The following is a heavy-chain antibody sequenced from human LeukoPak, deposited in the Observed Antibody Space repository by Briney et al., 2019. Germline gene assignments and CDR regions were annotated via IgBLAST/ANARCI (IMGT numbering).Heavy chain of an antibody. V-gene: IGHV3-7*01. Sequence: GGSLRLSCAASGFTFSNAWMSWVRQAPGKGLEWVANIKQDGSEKYYVDSVKGRFTISRDNAKNSLYLQMNSLRAEDTAVYYCARRRYSGSSQHFDYWGQGTLVTVSS. CDR2: IKQDGSEK. J-gene: IGHJ4*02. CDR1: GFTFSNAW. CDR3: ARRRYSGSSQHFDY. D-gene: IGHD1-26*01.